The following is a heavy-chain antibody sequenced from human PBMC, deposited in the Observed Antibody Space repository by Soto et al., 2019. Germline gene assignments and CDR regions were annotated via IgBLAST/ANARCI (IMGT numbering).Heavy chain of an antibody. V-gene: IGHV3-30*18. J-gene: IGHJ6*02. CDR3: AKETGYSSSWAPMNYYYYGMDV. CDR1: GFTFSSYG. CDR2: ISYDGSNK. D-gene: IGHD6-13*01. Sequence: QVQLVDSGGGVVQPGRSLRLSCAASGFTFSSYGMHWVRQAPGKGLEWVAVISYDGSNKYYADSVKGRFTISRDNSKNTLYLQMNSLRAEDTAVYYCAKETGYSSSWAPMNYYYYGMDVWGQGTTVTVSS.